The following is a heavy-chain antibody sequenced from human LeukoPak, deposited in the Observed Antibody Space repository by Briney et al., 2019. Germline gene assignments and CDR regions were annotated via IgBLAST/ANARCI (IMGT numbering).Heavy chain of an antibody. CDR2: IYPGDSDT. D-gene: IGHD3-10*01. J-gene: IGHJ6*03. CDR1: GYRFSTYW. V-gene: IGHV5-51*01. CDR3: ARHPTVKGITMIRGVYSYYYMDV. Sequence: GESLKISCKGSGYRFSTYWIGWVRQMPGKGLEWMGIIYPGDSDTRYSPSFQGRVTISADKSISTAYLQWSSLKASDTAMYYCARHPTVKGITMIRGVYSYYYMDVWGKGTTVTVSS.